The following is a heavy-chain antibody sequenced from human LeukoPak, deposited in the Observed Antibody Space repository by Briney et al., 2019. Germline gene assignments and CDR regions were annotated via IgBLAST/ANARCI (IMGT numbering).Heavy chain of an antibody. D-gene: IGHD3-9*01. V-gene: IGHV3-23*01. CDR2: ISGSGGST. CDR1: GFTFSSYA. CDR3: AKIPNYDILTGYYRGRYFDY. J-gene: IGHJ4*02. Sequence: QSGGSLRLSCAASGFTFSSYAMSWVRQAPGKGLEWVSAISGSGGSTYYADSVKGRFTISRDNSKNTLYLQMNSLRAEDTAVYYCAKIPNYDILTGYYRGRYFDYWGQGTLVTVSS.